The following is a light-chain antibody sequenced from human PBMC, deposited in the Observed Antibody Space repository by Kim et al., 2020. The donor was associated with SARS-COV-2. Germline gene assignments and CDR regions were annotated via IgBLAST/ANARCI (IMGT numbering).Light chain of an antibody. J-gene: IGKJ4*01. CDR1: QDISNY. Sequence: LSASVGDRVTITCQPSQDISNYLNWYQQKPGEAPKVLSYGASNMETGVPSRFSGSGSGTDFTFTISSLQPEDIATYYCQHYDNLPFGGGTKVDIK. V-gene: IGKV1-33*01. CDR3: QHYDNLP. CDR2: GAS.